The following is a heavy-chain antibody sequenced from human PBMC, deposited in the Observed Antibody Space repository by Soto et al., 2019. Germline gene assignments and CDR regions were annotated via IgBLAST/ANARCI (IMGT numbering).Heavy chain of an antibody. CDR1: GGTFSSYS. J-gene: IGHJ2*01. V-gene: IGHV1-69*01. D-gene: IGHD2-21*01. CDR2: IIPIFGTA. CDR3: ASPFQSLPGGWYCDL. Sequence: QVQLVQSGAEVKKPGSSVKVSCKASGGTFSSYSINWVRQAPGQGLEWMGGIIPIFGTANYAQKFQGRVTLTAAESTSTAHMELSSLRNEDTAVYYGASPFQSLPGGWYCDLWGRGTLVTVSS.